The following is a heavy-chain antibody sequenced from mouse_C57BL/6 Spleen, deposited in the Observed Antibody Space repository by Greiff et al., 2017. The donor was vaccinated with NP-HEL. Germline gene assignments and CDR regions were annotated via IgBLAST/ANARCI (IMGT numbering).Heavy chain of an antibody. CDR3: DRSGDYYAMDY. CDR1: GYTFTSYW. Sequence: QVQLQQPGAELVKPGASVKLSCKASGYTFTSYWMQWVKQRPGQGLEWIGEIDPYDSYTNYNQKFKGKATLTVDTSSSTAYMQLSSLTSEDSAVCYCDRSGDYYAMDYWGQGTSVTVSS. J-gene: IGHJ4*01. CDR2: IDPYDSYT. D-gene: IGHD3-1*01. V-gene: IGHV1-50*01.